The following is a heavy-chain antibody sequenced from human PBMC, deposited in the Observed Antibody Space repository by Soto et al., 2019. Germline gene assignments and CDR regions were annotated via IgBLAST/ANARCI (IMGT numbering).Heavy chain of an antibody. CDR2: IYYSGST. Sequence: SETLSLTCTVSGGSISSYYWSWIRQPPGKGLEWIGYIYYSGSTNYNPSLKSRVTISVDTSKNQFSLKLSSVTAADTAVYYCAARKQAYCGGDCYSFYYRGQGTPVTVSS. J-gene: IGHJ4*02. CDR3: AARKQAYCGGDCYSFYY. V-gene: IGHV4-59*01. D-gene: IGHD2-21*02. CDR1: GGSISSYY.